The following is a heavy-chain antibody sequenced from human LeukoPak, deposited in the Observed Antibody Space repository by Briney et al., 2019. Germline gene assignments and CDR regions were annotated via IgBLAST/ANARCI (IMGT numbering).Heavy chain of an antibody. CDR3: ARSPPPYYDSSGYPIH. D-gene: IGHD3-22*01. V-gene: IGHV4-59*01. Sequence: SETLSLTCTVSGGSISSYYWSWIRQPPGKGLEWIGYIYYSGSTNYNPSLKSRVTTSVDTSKNQFSLKLSSVTAADTAVYYCARSPPPYYDSSGYPIHWGQGTLVTVSS. J-gene: IGHJ4*02. CDR1: GGSISSYY. CDR2: IYYSGST.